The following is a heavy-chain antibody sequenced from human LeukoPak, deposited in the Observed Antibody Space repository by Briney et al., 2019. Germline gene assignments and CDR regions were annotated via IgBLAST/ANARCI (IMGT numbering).Heavy chain of an antibody. Sequence: GASVNVSFTASGYTFTIYGISWVRQAPGQGLEWMGWISAYNGNTNYAQKLQGRVTMTTDTSTSTAYMELRSLRSDDTAVYYCARHLGYCSGGSCYSSWFDPWGQGTLVTVSS. J-gene: IGHJ5*02. CDR1: GYTFTIYG. V-gene: IGHV1-18*01. D-gene: IGHD2-15*01. CDR3: ARHLGYCSGGSCYSSWFDP. CDR2: ISAYNGNT.